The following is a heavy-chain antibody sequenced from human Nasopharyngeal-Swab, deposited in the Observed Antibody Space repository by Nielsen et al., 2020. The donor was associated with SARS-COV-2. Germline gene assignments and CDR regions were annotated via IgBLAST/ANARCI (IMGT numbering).Heavy chain of an antibody. D-gene: IGHD3-16*01. CDR2: ISVHNGYT. V-gene: IGHV1-18*01. CDR3: ARDSIAFGGPEGDY. J-gene: IGHJ4*02. Sequence: ASVKVSCKTSGYTFTSYGISWVRQAPGQGLEWLGSISVHNGYTNYPQKLQGRVTMTTDTSTTTASMELRSLRSADTAVYYYARDSIAFGGPEGDYWGQGTLVTVSS. CDR1: GYTFTSYG.